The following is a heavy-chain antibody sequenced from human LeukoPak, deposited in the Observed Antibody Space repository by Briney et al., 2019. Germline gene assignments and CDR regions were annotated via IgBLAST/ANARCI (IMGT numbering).Heavy chain of an antibody. CDR1: GFTFSSYG. V-gene: IGHV3-30*03. J-gene: IGHJ6*03. D-gene: IGHD2-15*01. CDR2: ISYDGSNK. Sequence: GGSLRLSCAASGFTFSSYGMHWVRQAPGKGLEWVAVISYDGSNKYYADSVKGRFTISRDNAKNSLYLQMNSLRAEDTAVYYCARRAATEYYMDVWGKGTTVTVSS. CDR3: ARRAATEYYMDV.